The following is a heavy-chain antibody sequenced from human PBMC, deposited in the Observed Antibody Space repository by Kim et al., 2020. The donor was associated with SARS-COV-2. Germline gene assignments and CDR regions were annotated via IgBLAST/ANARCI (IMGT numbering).Heavy chain of an antibody. CDR3: ARDGCSSTSCMDV. D-gene: IGHD2-2*01. J-gene: IGHJ6*02. V-gene: IGHV4-59*13. CDR1: GASISSYY. CDR2: ISFIGNT. Sequence: SETLSLTCNVSGASISSYYWSWIRQPPGKGLEWIGYISFIGNTNYNPSLKSRVTISVDTSKNQFSLKLSSVTAADTAVYYCARDGCSSTSCMDVCGQGPT.